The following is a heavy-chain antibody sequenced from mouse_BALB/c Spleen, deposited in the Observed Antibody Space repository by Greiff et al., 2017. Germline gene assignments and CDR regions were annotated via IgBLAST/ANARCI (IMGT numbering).Heavy chain of an antibody. CDR2: IDPANGNT. V-gene: IGHV14-3*02. J-gene: IGHJ2*01. CDR3: ARGGVYDPGYFDY. D-gene: IGHD2-3*01. Sequence: VQLQQSGAELVKPGASVKLSCTASGFNIKDTYMHWVKQRPEQGLEWIGRIDPANGNTKYDPKFQGKATITADTSSNTAYLQLSSLTSEDTAVYYCARGGVYDPGYFDYWGQGTTLTVSS. CDR1: GFNIKDTY.